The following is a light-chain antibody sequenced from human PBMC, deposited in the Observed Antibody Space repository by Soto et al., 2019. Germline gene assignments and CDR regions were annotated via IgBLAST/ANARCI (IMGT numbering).Light chain of an antibody. Sequence: EIVLTQSPGTVSVSPGEGATLFCRASQRVSSTFLAWYQQKPGQAPRLLIYGASTRATGIPDRFSGSGSATDFTLTISRLEPEDSAVYYCQQYGNSRYIFGQGTTLEIK. CDR1: QRVSSTF. V-gene: IGKV3-20*01. CDR3: QQYGNSRYI. J-gene: IGKJ2*01. CDR2: GAS.